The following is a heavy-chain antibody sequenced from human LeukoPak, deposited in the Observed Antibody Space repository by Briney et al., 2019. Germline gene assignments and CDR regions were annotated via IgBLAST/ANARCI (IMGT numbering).Heavy chain of an antibody. CDR2: IIKDGSDK. CDR3: TRELWPGDY. CDR1: GFTFSDYW. V-gene: IGHV3-7*01. D-gene: IGHD3-16*01. Sequence: HPGGSLRLSCEVSGFTFSDYWMGWVRQAPGKGLEWVANIIKDGSDKYYVDSVKGRFTISRDNAKNSVYLQMSSLRVEDTAVYYCTRELWPGDYWGQGILVSVSS. J-gene: IGHJ4*02.